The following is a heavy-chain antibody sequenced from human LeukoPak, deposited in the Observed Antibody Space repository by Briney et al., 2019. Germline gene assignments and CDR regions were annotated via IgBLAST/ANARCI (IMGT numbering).Heavy chain of an antibody. CDR1: GFTFSGYD. Sequence: GGSLRLSCAASGFTFSGYDMRWIRQAPGKGLEWVSYIWSSSSYTNYADSVKGRFTISRDNAKNSLYLQMNSLRTEDTAVYYCARGPDSGYYGFAYWGQGTLVTVSS. D-gene: IGHD3-22*01. V-gene: IGHV3-11*06. CDR3: ARGPDSGYYGFAY. CDR2: IWSSSSYT. J-gene: IGHJ4*02.